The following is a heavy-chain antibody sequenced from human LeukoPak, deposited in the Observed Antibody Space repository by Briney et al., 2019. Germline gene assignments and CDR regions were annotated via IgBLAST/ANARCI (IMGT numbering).Heavy chain of an antibody. CDR3: ARDQGGYRYYYYGMDV. CDR1: GGSISSGDYY. CDR2: IYYSGST. Sequence: SETLSLTCTVSGGSISSGDYYWSWIRQPPGKGLEWIGYIYYSGSTYYNPSLKSRVTISVDTSKNQFSLKLSSVTAADTAVYYCARDQGGYRYYYYGMDVWGQGTTVTVFS. J-gene: IGHJ6*02. D-gene: IGHD5-12*01. V-gene: IGHV4-30-4*01.